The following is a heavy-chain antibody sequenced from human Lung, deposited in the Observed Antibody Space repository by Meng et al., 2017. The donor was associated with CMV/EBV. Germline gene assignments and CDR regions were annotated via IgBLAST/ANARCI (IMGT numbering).Heavy chain of an antibody. CDR3: AREAPDCSSTSCHFDY. CDR2: SIPIRGRA. V-gene: IGHV1-69*08. D-gene: IGHD2-2*01. CDR1: GGTFSSCT. J-gene: IGHJ4*02. Sequence: SVKVSXMASGGTFSSCTLSWVRQAPGQGLEWMGRSIPIRGRANYAQKFQGRVTITADKSTSAVYMELSSLRSEDTAVYYCAREAPDCSSTSCHFDYWGQGXLVTVSS.